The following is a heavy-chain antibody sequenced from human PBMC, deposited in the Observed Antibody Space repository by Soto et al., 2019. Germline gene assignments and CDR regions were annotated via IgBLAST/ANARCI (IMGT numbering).Heavy chain of an antibody. CDR3: ARGPTVTTFPYFDY. J-gene: IGHJ4*02. D-gene: IGHD4-17*01. CDR2: INHSGST. V-gene: IGHV4-34*01. CDR1: GGSFSGYY. Sequence: QVQLQQWGAGLLKPSETLSRTCAVYGGSFSGYYWSWIRQPPGKGLEWMGEINHSGSTNYNPSLKGRVTITVDTSKNQFSLKLSSVTAADTAVYYCARGPTVTTFPYFDYWGQGTLVTVSS.